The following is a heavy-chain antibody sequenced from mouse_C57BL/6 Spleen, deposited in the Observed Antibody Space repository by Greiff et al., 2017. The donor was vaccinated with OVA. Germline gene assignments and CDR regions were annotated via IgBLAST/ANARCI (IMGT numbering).Heavy chain of an antibody. Sequence: VQLQQSGPELVKPGASVKISCKASGYTFTDYYMNWVKQSHGKSLEWIGDINPNNGGTSYNQKFKGKATLTVDKSSSTAYMELRSLTSEDSAVYYCARLDYGSSLGYFDYWGQGTTLTVSS. CDR1: GYTFTDYY. CDR3: ARLDYGSSLGYFDY. D-gene: IGHD1-1*01. V-gene: IGHV1-26*01. CDR2: INPNNGGT. J-gene: IGHJ2*01.